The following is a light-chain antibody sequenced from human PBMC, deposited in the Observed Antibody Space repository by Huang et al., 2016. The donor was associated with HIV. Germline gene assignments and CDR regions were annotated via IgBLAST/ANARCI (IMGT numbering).Light chain of an antibody. V-gene: IGKV2-28*01. Sequence: DIVMIQSPLSLPVTPGEPASISCRSSQSLLHTNAYNYLDWYLQKPGQSPQLLLYLGSSRASGVPDRFSGGGSGTRFSLNISRVEAEDAGIYYCMEALKTPYTFGQETKLEIK. J-gene: IGKJ2*01. CDR2: LGS. CDR3: MEALKTPYT. CDR1: QSLLHTNAYNY.